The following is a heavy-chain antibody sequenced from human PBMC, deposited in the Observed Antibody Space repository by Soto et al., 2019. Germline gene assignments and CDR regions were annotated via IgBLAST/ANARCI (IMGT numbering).Heavy chain of an antibody. Sequence: GGSLRLSCAASGFTFSSYAMHWVRQSPGKGLEWVAVISYDGSNKYYADSAKGRFTISRDNSKNTLYLQMNSLRAEDTAVYYCARDRTIFGVVINDYYGMDVWGQGTTVTVSS. CDR3: ARDRTIFGVVINDYYGMDV. D-gene: IGHD3-3*01. CDR2: ISYDGSNK. J-gene: IGHJ6*02. V-gene: IGHV3-30-3*01. CDR1: GFTFSSYA.